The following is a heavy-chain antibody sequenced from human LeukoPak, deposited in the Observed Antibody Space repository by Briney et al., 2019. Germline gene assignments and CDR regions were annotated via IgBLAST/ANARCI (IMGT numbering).Heavy chain of an antibody. V-gene: IGHV4-39*01. Sequence: SEALSLTCTVSGGSISSSSYYWGWIRQPPGKGLEWIGSIYYSGSTYYNPSLKSRVTISVDTSKNQFSLKLSSVTAADTAVYYCARHGWGDRLMAPDYDFWSGFFDYWGQGTLVTVSS. J-gene: IGHJ4*02. CDR3: ARHGWGDRLMAPDYDFWSGFFDY. D-gene: IGHD3-3*01. CDR2: IYYSGST. CDR1: GGSISSSSYY.